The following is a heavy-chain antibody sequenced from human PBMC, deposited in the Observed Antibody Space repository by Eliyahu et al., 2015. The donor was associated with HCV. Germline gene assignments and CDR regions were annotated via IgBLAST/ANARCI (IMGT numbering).Heavy chain of an antibody. Sequence: QVQLVESGGGVVQPGQSLRLSCXASGXPFGCXGFXWVRHSPDTGLEWVAFISYDGSIQSYADSVKGRFSISRDNTKNTLFLQMNSLRTEDTALYFCAKDRHRKVLAAPIEDWGQGSLVTVSS. V-gene: IGHV3-30*18. CDR3: AKDRHRKVLAAPIED. J-gene: IGHJ4*02. CDR1: GXPFGCXG. D-gene: IGHD2-15*01. CDR2: ISYDGSIQ.